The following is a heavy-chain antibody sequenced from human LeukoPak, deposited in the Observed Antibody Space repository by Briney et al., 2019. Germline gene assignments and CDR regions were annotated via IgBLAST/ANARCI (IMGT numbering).Heavy chain of an antibody. CDR1: GGSISKYY. V-gene: IGHV4-59*08. D-gene: IGHD2-15*01. J-gene: IGHJ4*02. Sequence: SETLSLTCTVSGGSISKYYCSWIRQPHGKGLEWIAYIYYTGSTYYNPSLKSRVTMSVDTSKNQFSLSLSSVTAADTAVYYCARHISGGATLDWGQGTLVTVSS. CDR2: IYYTGST. CDR3: ARHISGGATLD.